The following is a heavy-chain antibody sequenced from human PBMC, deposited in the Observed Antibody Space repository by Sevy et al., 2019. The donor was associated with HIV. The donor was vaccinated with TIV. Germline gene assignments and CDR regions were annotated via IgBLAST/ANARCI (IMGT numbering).Heavy chain of an antibody. CDR3: AREGCTKPHDH. CDR1: GFTFSKYS. V-gene: IGHV3-23*01. CDR2: FSFGCGKI. Sequence: GGSLRLSCAASGFTFSKYSMSWIRQTPGKGLEWVSTFSFGCGKINYAGSVKVLFTLSREDSRNTGYMKMNSLRAEDTAIYYCAREGCTKPHDHWGQGTVVTVSS. D-gene: IGHD2-8*01. J-gene: IGHJ4*02.